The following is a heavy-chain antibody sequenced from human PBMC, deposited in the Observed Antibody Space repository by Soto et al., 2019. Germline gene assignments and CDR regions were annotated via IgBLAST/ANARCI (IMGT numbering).Heavy chain of an antibody. Sequence: QVQLVQSGAEVKKPGASVKVSCKDSGYTFTSYGISWVRQAPGQGLELMGWISAYNGNTNYAQKLQGRDTMNTDTSASTAYMELRRLSSADTDVYYCASDCVGYSSGWYSDVCWYFDLWGSGTLVTVSA. J-gene: IGHJ2*01. CDR3: ASDCVGYSSGWYSDVCWYFDL. CDR1: GYTFTSYG. D-gene: IGHD6-19*01. CDR2: ISAYNGNT. V-gene: IGHV1-18*01.